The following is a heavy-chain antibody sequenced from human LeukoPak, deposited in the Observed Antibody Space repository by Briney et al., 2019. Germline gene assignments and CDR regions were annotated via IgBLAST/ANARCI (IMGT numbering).Heavy chain of an antibody. D-gene: IGHD5-18*01. J-gene: IGHJ4*02. CDR3: ARVYRQTFDY. CDR1: GFTFSSYT. V-gene: IGHV3-30*04. Sequence: GGSLRLSCAASGFTFSSYTMHWVRQAPGKGLEWVAFISYDGSNKYYADSVKGRFTISRENSKNTRYLQMNSLRAENTAGYYCARVYRQTFDYWGQGTLVTVSS. CDR2: ISYDGSNK.